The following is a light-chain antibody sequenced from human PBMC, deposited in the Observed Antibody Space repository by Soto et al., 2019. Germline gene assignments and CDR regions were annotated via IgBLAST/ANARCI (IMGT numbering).Light chain of an antibody. CDR2: GAS. J-gene: IGKJ2*01. V-gene: IGKV3-15*01. CDR1: QSVSTN. Sequence: EIVMTQSPATLYVSPGERAILSCRASQSVSTNLAWYQQKPGQAPRLLIFGASSRAPGIPVRFSGSGSGRQFTLTISGLQSEDFAVYYCQQYNNRPPDTFGQGTKLEIK. CDR3: QQYNNRPPDT.